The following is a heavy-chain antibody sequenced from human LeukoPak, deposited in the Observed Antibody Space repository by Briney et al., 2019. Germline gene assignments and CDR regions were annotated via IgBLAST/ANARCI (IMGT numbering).Heavy chain of an antibody. CDR3: ARLDITMVRGVIISAFDI. Sequence: SETLSLTCTVSGGSISSSSYYWGWICQPPGKGLEWIGSIYYSGSTYYNPSLKSRVTISVDTSKNQFSLKLSSVTAADTAVYYCARLDITMVRGVIISAFDIWGQGTMVTVSS. CDR2: IYYSGST. CDR1: GGSISSSSYY. V-gene: IGHV4-39*01. D-gene: IGHD3-10*01. J-gene: IGHJ3*02.